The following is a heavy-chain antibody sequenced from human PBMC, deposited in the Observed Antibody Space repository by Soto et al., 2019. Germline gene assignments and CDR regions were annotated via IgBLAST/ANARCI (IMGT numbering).Heavy chain of an antibody. J-gene: IGHJ3*02. CDR1: GFTFSSYS. CDR3: ARVVYCSGGSCYDAFDI. D-gene: IGHD2-15*01. CDR2: IGSSSSYI. V-gene: IGHV3-21*01. Sequence: SGGSLRLSCAASGFTFSSYSMNWVRQAPGKGLEWVSSIGSSSSYIYYAGSVKGRFTISRDNAKNSLYLQMNSLRAEDTAVYYCARVVYCSGGSCYDAFDIWGQGTMVTVSS.